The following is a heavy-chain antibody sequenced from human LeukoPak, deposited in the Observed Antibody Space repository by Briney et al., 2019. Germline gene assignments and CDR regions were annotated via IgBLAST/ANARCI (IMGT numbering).Heavy chain of an antibody. V-gene: IGHV3-64*01. CDR3: ARGGVYSTSAVDY. J-gene: IGHJ4*02. Sequence: GGSLRLSCAASGFTFSSYAMHWVRQAPGKGLEYVSAISSNGGSTYYANSVKGRFTTSRDNAKNSLYLQMNSLRAEDTAVYYCARGGVYSTSAVDYWGQGTLVTVSS. CDR1: GFTFSSYA. D-gene: IGHD6-6*01. CDR2: ISSNGGST.